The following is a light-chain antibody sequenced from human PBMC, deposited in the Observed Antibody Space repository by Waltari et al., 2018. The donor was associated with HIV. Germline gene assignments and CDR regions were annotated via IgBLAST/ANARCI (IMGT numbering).Light chain of an antibody. CDR1: SSNIGNNY. J-gene: IGLJ3*02. V-gene: IGLV1-47*01. CDR2: RNH. Sequence: QSVLTQPPSGSGTPGQRVTLSCSGSSSNIGNNYVTWYPQLSGTAPKLLIYRNHHRPSGVPDRFSGSTSGTSASLAISGLQSEDEADYYCAAWDDSLSGPVFGGGTKLTVL. CDR3: AAWDDSLSGPV.